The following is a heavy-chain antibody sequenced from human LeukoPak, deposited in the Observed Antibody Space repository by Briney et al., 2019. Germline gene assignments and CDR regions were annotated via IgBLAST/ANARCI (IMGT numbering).Heavy chain of an antibody. J-gene: IGHJ4*02. CDR2: IKHDGSDK. Sequence: GGSLRLSCAASGFTFSNYWMTWVRQSPGKGLEWVAIIKHDGSDKYCVDSVKGRFTISRDNAKNSLYLQMSSLRAEDAAVYYCARGGHRQKEFWGQGTLVTVSS. CDR3: ARGGHRQKEF. V-gene: IGHV3-7*01. CDR1: GFTFSNYW. D-gene: IGHD3-10*01.